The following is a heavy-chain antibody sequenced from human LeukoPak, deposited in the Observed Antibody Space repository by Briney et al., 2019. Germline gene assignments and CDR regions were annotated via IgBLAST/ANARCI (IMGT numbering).Heavy chain of an antibody. CDR1: GGSFSGYY. CDR3: ARIKVNYYDSSGYYFDY. J-gene: IGHJ4*02. V-gene: IGHV4-34*01. Sequence: SETLSLTCAVYGGSFSGYYWSWIRQPPGKGLEWIGEINHSGSTNYNPSLKSRVTISVDTSKNQFSLKLSSVTAADTAVYYCARIKVNYYDSSGYYFDYWGQGTLVTVSS. D-gene: IGHD3-22*01. CDR2: INHSGST.